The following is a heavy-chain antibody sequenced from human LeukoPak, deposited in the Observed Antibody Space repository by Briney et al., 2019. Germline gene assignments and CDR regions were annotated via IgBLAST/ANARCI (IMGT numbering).Heavy chain of an antibody. Sequence: SETLSLTCAVYGGSFSGYYWSWIRQPPGKGLEWIGEINHSGSTNYNPSLKSRVTISVDTSKNQFSLKLSSVTAADTAVYYCASRKTVAGTRYWGQGTLVTVSS. CDR1: GGSFSGYY. CDR3: ASRKTVAGTRY. V-gene: IGHV4-34*01. CDR2: INHSGST. D-gene: IGHD6-19*01. J-gene: IGHJ4*02.